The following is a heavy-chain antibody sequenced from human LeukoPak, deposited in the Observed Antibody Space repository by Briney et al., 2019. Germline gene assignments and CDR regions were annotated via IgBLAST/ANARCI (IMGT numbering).Heavy chain of an antibody. CDR2: IYYSGST. CDR3: ARHGYSYGNGDY. D-gene: IGHD5-18*01. CDR1: GGSISSGGYY. J-gene: IGHJ4*02. V-gene: IGHV4-31*03. Sequence: PSQTLSLTCTVSGGSISSGGYYWSWIRQHPGKGLEWIGYIYYSGSTYYNPSLKSRVTISVDTSKNQFSLKLSSVTAADTAVYYCARHGYSYGNGDYWGQGTLVTVSS.